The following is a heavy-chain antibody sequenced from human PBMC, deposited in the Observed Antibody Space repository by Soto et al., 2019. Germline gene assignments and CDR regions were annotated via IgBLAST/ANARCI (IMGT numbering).Heavy chain of an antibody. CDR3: ARVVISGSYLDY. CDR2: IWYDGSNK. J-gene: IGHJ4*02. Sequence: GGSLRLSCAASGFTFSNYGMHWVRQAPGKGLEWVAVIWYDGSNKYYADSVKGRFTISRDNAKNSLYLQMNSLRAEDTAVYYCARVVISGSYLDYWGQGTLVTVSS. D-gene: IGHD1-26*01. V-gene: IGHV3-33*01. CDR1: GFTFSNYG.